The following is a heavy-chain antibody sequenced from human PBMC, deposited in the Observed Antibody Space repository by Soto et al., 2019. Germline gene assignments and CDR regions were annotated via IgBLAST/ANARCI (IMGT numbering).Heavy chain of an antibody. CDR2: INPNSGGT. CDR3: ARDQPDYYDSSGYYPPLY. Sequence: ASVKVSCKASGYTFTGYYMHWVRQAPGQGLEWMGWINPNSGGTNYAQKFQGRVTMTRDTSTSTAYMELRSLRSDDTAVYYCARDQPDYYDSSGYYPPLYWGQGTLVTVSS. D-gene: IGHD3-22*01. CDR1: GYTFTGYY. J-gene: IGHJ4*02. V-gene: IGHV1-2*02.